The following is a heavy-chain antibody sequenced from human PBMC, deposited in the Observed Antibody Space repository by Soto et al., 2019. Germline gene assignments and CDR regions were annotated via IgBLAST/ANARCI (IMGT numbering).Heavy chain of an antibody. CDR2: INSDASST. CDR1: VFTFSSYW. V-gene: IGHV3-74*01. CDR3: ASGNGGSIFDY. Sequence: PGRSLRLSCAASVFTFSSYWMHWVRQAPGKGLVWVSRINSDASSTSYADSVRGRFTISRDNAKNTLYLQMNSLRAEDMAVCYCASGNGGSIFDYWPQGTLVTGS. D-gene: IGHD1-1*01. J-gene: IGHJ4*02.